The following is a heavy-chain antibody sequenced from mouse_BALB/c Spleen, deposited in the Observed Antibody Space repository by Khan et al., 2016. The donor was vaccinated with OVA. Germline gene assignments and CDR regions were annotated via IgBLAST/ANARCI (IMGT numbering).Heavy chain of an antibody. J-gene: IGHJ2*01. CDR3: ARTDYYGSSYYFDY. Sequence: IQLVQSGPELVKPGASVKVSCKASGYSFTDYNIFWVKQSHGKSLEWIGYIDPYNGGTSYNQNFEGKATLTVDKSSSTAFMHRSSLTSDDSAGFYCARTDYYGSSYYFDYWAQGTTLTVSS. D-gene: IGHD1-1*01. V-gene: IGHV1S135*01. CDR2: IDPYNGGT. CDR1: GYSFTDYN.